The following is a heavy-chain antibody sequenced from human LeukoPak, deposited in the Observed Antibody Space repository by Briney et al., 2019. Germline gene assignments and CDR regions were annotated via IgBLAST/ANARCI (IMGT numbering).Heavy chain of an antibody. J-gene: IGHJ3*01. Sequence: GGSLRLSCAASGFSFSNFGMHWVRQAPGEGLEWVAVISHDGSLKYYLDSVKGRFTISRDNSKNTLYLQMDSLRVEDTAVYYCAKKNSYGSGAGDPLDVWGHGTLVTVSS. CDR3: AKKNSYGSGAGDPLDV. V-gene: IGHV3-30*18. D-gene: IGHD3-10*01. CDR1: GFSFSNFG. CDR2: ISHDGSLK.